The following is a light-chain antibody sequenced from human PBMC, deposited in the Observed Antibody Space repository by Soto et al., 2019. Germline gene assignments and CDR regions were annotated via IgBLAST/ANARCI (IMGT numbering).Light chain of an antibody. CDR1: SGHSSYA. Sequence: QPVLTQSPSASASLGASVKLTCTLSSGHSSYAIAWHQQQPEKGTRHLMKLNSDVSRRKGVGIPDRFSGSSSGAERYLTISRLQYEDEADYYCQTWGAGILFGGGTKLTVL. CDR3: QTWGAGIL. J-gene: IGLJ2*01. V-gene: IGLV4-69*01. CDR2: LNSDVSR.